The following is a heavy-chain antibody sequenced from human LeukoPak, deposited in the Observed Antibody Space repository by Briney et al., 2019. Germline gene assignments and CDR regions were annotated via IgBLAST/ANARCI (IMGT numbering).Heavy chain of an antibody. V-gene: IGHV5-51*01. D-gene: IGHD3-16*02. CDR1: GYSFTSYW. J-gene: IGHJ4*02. CDR2: IYPVESDT. Sequence: GESLKISCKGSGYSFTSYWIGWVRQMPGKGLEWMGIIYPVESDTRYSPSFQGQVTISADKSIGTAYLQWSSLKASDTAMYYCARGVWGSYRHASFDYWGQGTLVIVSS. CDR3: ARGVWGSYRHASFDY.